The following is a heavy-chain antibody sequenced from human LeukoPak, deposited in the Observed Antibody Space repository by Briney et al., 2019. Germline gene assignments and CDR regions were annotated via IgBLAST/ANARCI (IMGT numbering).Heavy chain of an antibody. J-gene: IGHJ3*02. CDR2: INPNSGGT. Sequence: GASVKVSCKASVYTFTGYYMHWVRQAPGQGREYRGWINPNSGGTNYAQKFQGRVTMTRDTSISTAYMEMSRLRSEDTAVYYCARGSIQYDSSGSDAFDIWGQGTMVTVSS. D-gene: IGHD3-22*01. CDR1: VYTFTGYY. V-gene: IGHV1-2*02. CDR3: ARGSIQYDSSGSDAFDI.